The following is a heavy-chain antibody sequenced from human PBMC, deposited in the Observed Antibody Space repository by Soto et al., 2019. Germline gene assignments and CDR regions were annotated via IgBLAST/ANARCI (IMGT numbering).Heavy chain of an antibody. J-gene: IGHJ4*02. V-gene: IGHV3-23*01. CDR1: GFTFGSYA. CDR2: ISSSGGGT. CDR3: TKANRYCSGANCFTFDY. D-gene: IGHD2-15*01. Sequence: GGSLRLSCAASGFTFGSYAMSWVRQAPGKGLEWVSAISSSGGGTYYADSVKGRFTISRDNSKNTLYLQMNSLRAEDTAVYYCTKANRYCSGANCFTFDYWGLGTLVTVSS.